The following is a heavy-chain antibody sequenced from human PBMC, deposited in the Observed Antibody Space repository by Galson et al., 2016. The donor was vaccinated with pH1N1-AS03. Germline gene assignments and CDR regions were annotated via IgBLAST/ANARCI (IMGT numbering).Heavy chain of an antibody. CDR1: GGSITTDY. J-gene: IGHJ4*02. Sequence: ETLSLTCSVSGGSITTDYWNWIRQPPGKGLEWIGYVSHDGNTNYNPSLYSRVTMSVDTSKNQFSLKLNSVSAADTAVYYCARMRVVAASDTSGYYYFDFGGQGALVTVSS. CDR2: VSHDGNT. D-gene: IGHD3-22*01. CDR3: ARMRVVAASDTSGYYYFDF. V-gene: IGHV4-59*08.